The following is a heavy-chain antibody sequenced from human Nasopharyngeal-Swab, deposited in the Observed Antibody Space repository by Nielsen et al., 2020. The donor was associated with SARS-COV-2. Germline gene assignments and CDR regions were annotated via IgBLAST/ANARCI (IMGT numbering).Heavy chain of an antibody. CDR3: AKVSSSGWPGDY. V-gene: IGHV3-9*01. J-gene: IGHJ4*02. CDR2: ISWNSGSI. Sequence: GGSLRLSCAASGFTFDDYAMHWVRQAPGKGLEWVSGISWNSGSIGYADSVKGRFTISRGNAKNSLYLQMNSLRAEDTALYYCAKVSSSGWPGDYWGQGTLVTVSS. CDR1: GFTFDDYA. D-gene: IGHD6-19*01.